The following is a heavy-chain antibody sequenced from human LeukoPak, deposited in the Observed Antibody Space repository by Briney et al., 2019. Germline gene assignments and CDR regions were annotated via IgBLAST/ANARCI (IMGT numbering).Heavy chain of an antibody. J-gene: IGHJ6*02. CDR2: ISGSGVST. Sequence: PGGSLRLSCAASGFTFSSYAMSWVRQAPGKGLEWVSAISGSGVSTYYADSVKGRFTISRDNSKNTLYLQMNSLRAEDTAVYYCAKGRRGNYYYYYGMDVWGQGTTVTVSS. CDR1: GFTFSSYA. V-gene: IGHV3-23*01. CDR3: AKGRRGNYYYYYGMDV. D-gene: IGHD3-10*01.